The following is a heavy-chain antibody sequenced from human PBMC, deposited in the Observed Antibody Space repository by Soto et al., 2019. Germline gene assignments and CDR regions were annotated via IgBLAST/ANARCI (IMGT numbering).Heavy chain of an antibody. CDR2: INPNSGGT. D-gene: IGHD2-15*01. CDR1: GYTFTGYY. V-gene: IGHV1-2*04. CDR3: ARLCSGGSCYYAFDI. J-gene: IGHJ3*02. Sequence: GASVKVSCKASGYTFTGYYMHWVRQAPGQGLEWMGWINPNSGGTNYAQKFQGWVTMTRDTSISTAYMELSRLRSDDTAVYYCARLCSGGSCYYAFDIWGQGTMVTVSS.